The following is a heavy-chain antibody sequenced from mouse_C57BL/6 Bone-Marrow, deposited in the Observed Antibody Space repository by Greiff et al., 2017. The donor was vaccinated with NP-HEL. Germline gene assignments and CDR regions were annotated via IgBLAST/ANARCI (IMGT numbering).Heavy chain of an antibody. J-gene: IGHJ2*01. V-gene: IGHV1-59*01. Sequence: QVQLQQPGAELVSPGTSVKLSCKASGYTFTSYWMHWVKQRPGQGLEWIGVIDPSDSYTNYNQKFKGKATLTVDTSSSTAYMQLSSLTSEDSAVYYCARGLRNWGQGTTLTVSS. CDR3: ARGLRN. D-gene: IGHD2-4*01. CDR1: GYTFTSYW. CDR2: IDPSDSYT.